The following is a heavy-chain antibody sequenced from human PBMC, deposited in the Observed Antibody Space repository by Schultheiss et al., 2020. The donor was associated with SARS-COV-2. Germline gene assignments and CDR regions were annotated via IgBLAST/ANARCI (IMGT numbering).Heavy chain of an antibody. Sequence: GESLKISCAASGFTFSSYGMHWVRQAPGKGLGWVAVIWYDGSNKYYADSVKGRFTISRDNSKNTLYLQMNSLRAEDTAVYYCARSAGAGYYYYYYYGMDVWGQGTTVTVSS. V-gene: IGHV3-33*08. CDR2: IWYDGSNK. CDR1: GFTFSSYG. D-gene: IGHD3-22*01. J-gene: IGHJ6*02. CDR3: ARSAGAGYYYYYYYGMDV.